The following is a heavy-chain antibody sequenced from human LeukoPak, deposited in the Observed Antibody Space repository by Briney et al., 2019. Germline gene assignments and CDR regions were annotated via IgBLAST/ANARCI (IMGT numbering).Heavy chain of an antibody. CDR2: IYWDDDN. CDR3: AHRLVAAADDLGWFDP. V-gene: IGHV2-5*02. CDR1: GFSLSTSGVG. Sequence: SGPTLVEPTQTLTLTCTFSGFSLSTSGVGVGWIRQPPGKALDWLALIYWDDDNRYSPSLKTRLTITKETSKNQVVLTMTNMDPVDTATYYCAHRLVAAADDLGWFDPWGQGTLVTVSS. D-gene: IGHD6-13*01. J-gene: IGHJ5*02.